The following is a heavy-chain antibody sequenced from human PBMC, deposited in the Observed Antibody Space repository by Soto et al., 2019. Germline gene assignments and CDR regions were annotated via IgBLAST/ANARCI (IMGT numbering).Heavy chain of an antibody. CDR3: ARDIPFMTSVTTADYYYMDV. CDR1: GFTFGSYW. J-gene: IGHJ6*03. D-gene: IGHD4-17*01. CDR2: IKQDGSEK. V-gene: IGHV3-7*01. Sequence: EVPLVASGGGSVQPGGSLRLSCAASGFTFGSYWMSWVRQAPGKGLEWVANIKQDGSEKHYVDSVKGRFTISRDNAKNSLYLQMHSLRAEDTAVYYCARDIPFMTSVTTADYYYMDVWGTGTTVTVSS.